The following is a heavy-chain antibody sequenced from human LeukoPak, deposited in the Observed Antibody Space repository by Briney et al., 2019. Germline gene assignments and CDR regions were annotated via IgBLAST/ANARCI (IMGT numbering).Heavy chain of an antibody. CDR1: GFTVSSNY. CDR2: ISGSGGST. D-gene: IGHD7-27*01. CDR3: ATWGYYFDY. V-gene: IGHV3-23*01. Sequence: GGSLRLSCAASGFTVSSNYMSLVRQAPGKGLEWVSAISGSGGSTYYADSVKGRFTISRDNSKNTLYLQMNSLRAEDTAVYYCATWGYYFDYWGQGTLVTVSS. J-gene: IGHJ4*02.